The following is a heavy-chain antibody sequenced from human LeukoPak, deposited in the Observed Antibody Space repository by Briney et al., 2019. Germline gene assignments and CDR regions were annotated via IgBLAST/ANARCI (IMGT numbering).Heavy chain of an antibody. J-gene: IGHJ4*02. D-gene: IGHD1-26*01. V-gene: IGHV4-39*01. Sequence: PSETLSLTCTVSGGSISSSSYYWGWIRQPPGKGLEWIGSIYYSGSTYYNPSLKSRVTISVDTSKNQFSLKLSSVTAADTAVYYCARHGVEWGLLRFDYWGQGTLVTVSS. CDR2: IYYSGST. CDR1: GGSISSSSYY. CDR3: ARHGVEWGLLRFDY.